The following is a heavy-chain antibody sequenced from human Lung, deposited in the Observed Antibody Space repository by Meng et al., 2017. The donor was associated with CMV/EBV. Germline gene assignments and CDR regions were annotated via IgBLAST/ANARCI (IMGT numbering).Heavy chain of an antibody. CDR1: GFTFSDAW. CDR2: IKSKIDGGTT. V-gene: IGHV3-15*01. CDR3: ATDLRGRAVAGTYYYYGMDL. Sequence: GESXKISCAASGFTFSDAWMSWVRQAPGKGLEWVGRIKSKIDGGTTDYAAPVKGRFTISRDDSRNTLYLQMNSLKTEDTAVYYCATDLRGRAVAGTYYYYGMDLWGQGTKVTVSS. D-gene: IGHD6-19*01. J-gene: IGHJ6*02.